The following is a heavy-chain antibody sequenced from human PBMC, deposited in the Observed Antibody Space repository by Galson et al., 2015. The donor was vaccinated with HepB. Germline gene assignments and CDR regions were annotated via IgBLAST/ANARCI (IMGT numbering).Heavy chain of an antibody. CDR2: INPNSGGT. Sequence: SVKVSCKASGYIFTGYYIHWVRQAPGQGLEWMGRINPNSGGTNYAQKFQGRVTMTTDTSVSTAYMELSRLTSDDTAVYYCARDPGGIPVAHTSWGQGSLVTVSS. V-gene: IGHV1-2*06. CDR1: GYIFTGYY. J-gene: IGHJ5*02. D-gene: IGHD6-19*01. CDR3: ARDPGGIPVAHTS.